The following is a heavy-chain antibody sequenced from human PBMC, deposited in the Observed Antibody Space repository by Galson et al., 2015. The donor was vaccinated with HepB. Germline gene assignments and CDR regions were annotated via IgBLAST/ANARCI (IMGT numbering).Heavy chain of an antibody. CDR3: VRGYGSGSYYYHY. D-gene: IGHD3-10*01. J-gene: IGHJ4*02. V-gene: IGHV1-69*13. CDR2: IVPIFGTA. Sequence: SVKVSCKASGGTFSSYAIDWVRQAPGQGLEWMGGIVPIFGTANYAQNFQGRVTITADESTSTAYMELSSLTSEDTAVYYCVRGYGSGSYYYHYWGQGTLVTVSS. CDR1: GGTFSSYA.